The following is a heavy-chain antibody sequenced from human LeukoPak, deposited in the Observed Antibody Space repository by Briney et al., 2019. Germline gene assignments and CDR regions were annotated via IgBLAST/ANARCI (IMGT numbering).Heavy chain of an antibody. CDR3: AKVGSYSSSWYERYYFDY. J-gene: IGHJ4*02. CDR1: EFTFDNYA. CDR2: ISGSGYYS. D-gene: IGHD6-13*01. Sequence: GGSLRLSCAASEFTFDNYAMSWVRQAPGKGLEWVSVISGSGYYSYYADSVKGRFAVSRDNSKTTLYLQMNSLRAEDTAVYYCAKVGSYSSSWYERYYFDYWGQGTLVTVPS. V-gene: IGHV3-23*01.